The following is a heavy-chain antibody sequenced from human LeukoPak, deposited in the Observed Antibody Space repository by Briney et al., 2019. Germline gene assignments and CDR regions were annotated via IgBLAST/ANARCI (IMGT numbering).Heavy chain of an antibody. J-gene: IGHJ5*02. Sequence: PPASVTVSCKASGGSFSSYGISWVRQAPGQGLEWMGGIIPMLGRSNYAQKFQGRVTISTDESTSTAYMEMSSLRSEDTAVYYCARIGYCSSTSCYGHVSTPGGFDPWGQGTLVTVSS. CDR1: GGSFSSYG. CDR3: ARIGYCSSTSCYGHVSTPGGFDP. V-gene: IGHV1-69*05. D-gene: IGHD2-2*01. CDR2: IIPMLGRS.